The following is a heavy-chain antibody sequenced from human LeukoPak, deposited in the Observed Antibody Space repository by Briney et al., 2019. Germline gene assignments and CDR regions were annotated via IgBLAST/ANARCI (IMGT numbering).Heavy chain of an antibody. CDR3: ASRYDYGGNYSGTGFDY. Sequence: SETLSLTCTVSGGSISSGDYYWSWIRQPPGKGLEWIGYIYYSGSTYYNPSLKSRVTISVDTSKNQFSLKLSSVIAADTAVYYCASRYDYGGNYSGTGFDYWGQGTLVTVSS. D-gene: IGHD4-23*01. V-gene: IGHV4-30-4*01. J-gene: IGHJ4*02. CDR1: GGSISSGDYY. CDR2: IYYSGST.